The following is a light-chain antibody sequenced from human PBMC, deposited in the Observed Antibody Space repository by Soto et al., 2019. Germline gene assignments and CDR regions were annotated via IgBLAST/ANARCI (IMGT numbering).Light chain of an antibody. J-gene: IGKJ1*01. CDR1: QNIERW. CDR3: QQFKSGTWT. CDR2: DVS. Sequence: DIQMNQSPSTLSASVGDGVTITARASQNIERWLAWYQQKPGKAPKLLLYDVSSLESGVPSRFSGSGSATEFILTINGLQPDDFATYFCQQFKSGTWTFGQGTKVDNK. V-gene: IGKV1-5*01.